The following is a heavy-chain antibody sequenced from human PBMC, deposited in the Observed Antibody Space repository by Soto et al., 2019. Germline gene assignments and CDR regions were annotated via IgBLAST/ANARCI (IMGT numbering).Heavy chain of an antibody. CDR2: ISSSGSTI. J-gene: IGHJ6*02. D-gene: IGHD6-13*01. CDR3: ARESGLVYYYYGMDV. Sequence: GGSLRLSCAASGFTFSSYEMNWVRQAPGKGLEWVSYISSSGSTIYYADSVKGRFTISRDNAKNSLYLQMNSLRAEDTAVYYCARESGLVYYYYGMDVWGQGTTVTVS. CDR1: GFTFSSYE. V-gene: IGHV3-48*03.